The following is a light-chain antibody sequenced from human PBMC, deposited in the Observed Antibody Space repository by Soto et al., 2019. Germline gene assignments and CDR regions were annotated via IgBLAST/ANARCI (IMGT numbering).Light chain of an antibody. CDR1: TSDVGAYNY. Sequence: QSVLTQPPSMSGAPGQRVTISCTGSTSDVGAYNYVSWYKHHPGQAPQLMIYEVSNRPSGVSSRFSGSKSGNTASLTISGLQAEDEADYFCGSYTGSIYVFGNGTKVTVL. CDR2: EVS. V-gene: IGLV2-14*01. CDR3: GSYTGSIYV. J-gene: IGLJ1*01.